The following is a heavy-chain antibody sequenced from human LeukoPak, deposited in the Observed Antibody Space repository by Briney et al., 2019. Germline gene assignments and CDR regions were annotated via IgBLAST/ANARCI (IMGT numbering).Heavy chain of an antibody. CDR2: ISGSGGST. CDR1: GFTFSNYA. V-gene: IGHV3-23*01. CDR3: AKARGSGYYSSFDL. Sequence: GGSLRLSCAASGFTFSNYAMSWVRQAPGKGLEWVSTISGSGGSTYYADSVKGRFTISRDNSKNTLFLQMNSLRAEDTAVYYCAKARGSGYYSSFDLWGRGTLVTVSS. J-gene: IGHJ2*01. D-gene: IGHD6-19*01.